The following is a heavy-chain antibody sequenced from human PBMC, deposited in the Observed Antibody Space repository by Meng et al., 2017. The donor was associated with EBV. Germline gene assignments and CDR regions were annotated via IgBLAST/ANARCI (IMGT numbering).Heavy chain of an antibody. V-gene: IGHV1-69*17. CDR3: VRDLWLRIGECV. J-gene: IGHJ4*02. CDR1: GDNFNKFG. D-gene: IGHD5-12*01. CDR2: IIPVFGIA. Sequence: VERVRVGAEAEMAGSSGKGSCKGSGDNFNKFGISWVRQAPGQGLEWMGDIIPVFGIANYAESFQGRVTISADTSTRTAYMDLSSLRSDDTAVYYCVRDLWLRIGECVWGQGTLVTVSS.